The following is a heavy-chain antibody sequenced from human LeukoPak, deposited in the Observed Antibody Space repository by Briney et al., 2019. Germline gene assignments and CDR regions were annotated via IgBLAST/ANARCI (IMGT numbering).Heavy chain of an antibody. CDR1: GYTFTGYY. V-gene: IGHV1-2*02. J-gene: IGHJ4*02. CDR2: INPNSGGT. CDR3: ARESVAGSFYFDY. Sequence: ASVKVSCKASGYTFTGYYMHWVRQAPGQGLEWMGWINPNSGGTNYAQKFQGRVTMTRDTSISTAYMELSRVRSDDTAVYYCARESVAGSFYFDYWGQGTLVTVSS. D-gene: IGHD6-19*01.